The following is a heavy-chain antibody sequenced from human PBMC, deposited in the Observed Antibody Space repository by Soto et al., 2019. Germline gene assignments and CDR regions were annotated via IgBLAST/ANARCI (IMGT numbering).Heavy chain of an antibody. CDR3: AKTRFYYDSSGYFDY. CDR2: ISYDGSNK. Sequence: PGESLKISCAASGFTFSSYGIHWVRQAPGKGLEWLAVISYDGSNKYYADSVKGRFTISRDNSKNTLYLQMNSLRAEDTAVYYCAKTRFYYDSSGYFDYWGQGTLVTVYS. D-gene: IGHD3-22*01. V-gene: IGHV3-30*18. CDR1: GFTFSSYG. J-gene: IGHJ4*02.